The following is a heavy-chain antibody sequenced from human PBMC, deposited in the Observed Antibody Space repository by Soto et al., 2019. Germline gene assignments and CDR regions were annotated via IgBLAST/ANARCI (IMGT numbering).Heavy chain of an antibody. J-gene: IGHJ6*02. CDR1: RFTFSDYY. Sequence: SGGSLRLSCAASRFTFSDYYMNWIRQAPGKGLEWVSYISRSGSTIYYADSVKGRFTISRDNANNSLYLQMSSLRAEDTAVYHCARAHLGGDSNGMDVWGQGTTVTVSS. V-gene: IGHV3-11*01. D-gene: IGHD3-16*01. CDR3: ARAHLGGDSNGMDV. CDR2: ISRSGSTI.